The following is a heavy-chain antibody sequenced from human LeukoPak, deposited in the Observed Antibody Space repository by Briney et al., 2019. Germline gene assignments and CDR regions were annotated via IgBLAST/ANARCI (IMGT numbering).Heavy chain of an antibody. Sequence: PSETLSLTCTVSGGSISSSSYYWGWIRQPPGKGLEWIGSIYYSGSTNYNPSLKSRVTISVDTSKNQFSLKLSSVTAADTAVYYCASGSDTDFDYWGQGTLVTVSS. V-gene: IGHV4-39*07. CDR2: IYYSGST. J-gene: IGHJ4*02. CDR3: ASGSDTDFDY. D-gene: IGHD2-2*02. CDR1: GGSISSSSYY.